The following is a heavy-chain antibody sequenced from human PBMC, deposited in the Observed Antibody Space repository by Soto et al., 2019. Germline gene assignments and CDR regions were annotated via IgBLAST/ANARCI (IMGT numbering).Heavy chain of an antibody. J-gene: IGHJ6*02. CDR2: IDPSDSYT. V-gene: IGHV5-10-1*01. CDR3: ASRGYISLNGMDV. CDR1: GRGYSTDC. D-gene: IGHD6-13*01. Sequence: GASLKVSSSGSGRGYSTDCTRSVSQMPGKGREWMGRIDPSDSYTNYSPSFQGHVTSSADKAISTAYLQWSSLKASDTAMYYCASRGYISLNGMDVWGQGTTVTVS.